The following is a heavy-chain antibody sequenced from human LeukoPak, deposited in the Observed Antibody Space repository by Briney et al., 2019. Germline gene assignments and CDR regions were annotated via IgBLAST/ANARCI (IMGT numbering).Heavy chain of an antibody. CDR1: GFAFNANW. CDR2: IGQDGTEK. J-gene: IGHJ4*02. D-gene: IGHD1-1*01. CDR3: ARDRDGKDY. V-gene: IGHV3-7*03. Sequence: GTLRFSGAGSGFAFNANWMSRVGQGPGNGLEWVANIGQDGTEKHHVDSVRGRFTISRDNAKNSVFLQMNSLRAEDTAVYYCARDRDGKDYWGQGTLVTVSS.